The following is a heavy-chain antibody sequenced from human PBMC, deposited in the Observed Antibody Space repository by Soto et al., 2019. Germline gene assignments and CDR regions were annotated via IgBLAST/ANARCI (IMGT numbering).Heavy chain of an antibody. CDR2: ISNTGSA. CDR1: GGSVSSGTYY. Sequence: SETLSLTCTVSGGSVSSGTYYWSWIRQPPGKALEWIGYISNTGSASYNPSLKSRVTITVDSSRNQFSLKWSSVTAADTAVYYCARGSDYAGVFDYWGQGALVTVSS. CDR3: ARGSDYAGVFDY. V-gene: IGHV4-61*01. D-gene: IGHD3-16*01. J-gene: IGHJ4*02.